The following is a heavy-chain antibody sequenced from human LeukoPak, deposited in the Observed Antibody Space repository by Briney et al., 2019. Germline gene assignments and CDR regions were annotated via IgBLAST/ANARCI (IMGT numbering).Heavy chain of an antibody. CDR2: ISYDGSNK. D-gene: IGHD2-2*01. Sequence: GGSPRLSCAASGFTFSSYAMHWVRQAPGKGLEWVAVISYDGSNKYYADSVKGRFTISRDNSKNTLYLQMNSLRAEDTAVYYCASDRVWYCSSTSCYLPFIWGQGTMVIVSS. V-gene: IGHV3-30*01. CDR3: ASDRVWYCSSTSCYLPFI. CDR1: GFTFSSYA. J-gene: IGHJ3*02.